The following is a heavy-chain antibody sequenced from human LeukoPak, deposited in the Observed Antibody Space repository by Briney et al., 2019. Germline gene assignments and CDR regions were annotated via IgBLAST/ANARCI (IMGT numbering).Heavy chain of an antibody. J-gene: IGHJ4*02. Sequence: PGGSLRLSCSASGFTFSSYAMHWVRQAPGRGLEYVSAISSNGGNTYYADSVKGRFTISRDNSKNTLYPQMSSLRAEDTAVYYCVKDGYNYGLYYFDYWGQGTLVTVSS. CDR3: VKDGYNYGLYYFDY. D-gene: IGHD5-18*01. V-gene: IGHV3-64D*09. CDR2: ISSNGGNT. CDR1: GFTFSSYA.